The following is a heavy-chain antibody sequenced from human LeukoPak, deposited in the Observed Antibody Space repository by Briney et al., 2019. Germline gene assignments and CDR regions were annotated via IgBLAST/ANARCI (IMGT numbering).Heavy chain of an antibody. CDR3: ARDWTVVVVAATPRWYFDL. V-gene: IGHV1-46*01. CDR2: INPSGGST. J-gene: IGHJ2*01. CDR1: GYTFTSYY. Sequence: ASVKVSCKASGYTFTSYYMHWVRQTPGQGLEWMGIINPSGGSTSYAQKFQGRVTMTRDTSTSTVYMELSSLRSEDTAVYYCARDWTVVVVAATPRWYFDLWGRGTLVTVSS. D-gene: IGHD2-15*01.